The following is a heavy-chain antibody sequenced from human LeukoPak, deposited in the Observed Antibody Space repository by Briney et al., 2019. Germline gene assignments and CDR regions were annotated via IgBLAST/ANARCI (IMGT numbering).Heavy chain of an antibody. V-gene: IGHV4-31*03. CDR1: GGSINTGGYY. CDR3: ARRSTGYSSGWVKRGFDP. J-gene: IGHJ5*02. CDR2: IYYIGST. D-gene: IGHD6-19*01. Sequence: SETLSLTCTVSGGSINTGGYYWSWIRQHPGKDLEWIGYIYYIGSTNYNPSLKSRVTISVDTSKNQFSLKLSSVTAADTAVYYCARRSTGYSSGWVKRGFDPWGQGTLVTVSS.